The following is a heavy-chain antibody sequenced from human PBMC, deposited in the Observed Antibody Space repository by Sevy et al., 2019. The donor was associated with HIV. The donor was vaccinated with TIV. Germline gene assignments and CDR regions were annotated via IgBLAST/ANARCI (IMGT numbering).Heavy chain of an antibody. J-gene: IGHJ4*02. CDR3: AKADIVVVTFLGDK. CDR1: GFTFSSYA. Sequence: GGSLRLSCVASGFTFSSYAMSWVRQAPGRGLEWVAIISGRGSSTYYADSVNGRFTISRDNSKNTLFLQMNSLRVDDTAIYYCAKADIVVVTFLGDKWGQGTLVTVSS. CDR2: ISGRGSST. D-gene: IGHD2-21*02. V-gene: IGHV3-23*01.